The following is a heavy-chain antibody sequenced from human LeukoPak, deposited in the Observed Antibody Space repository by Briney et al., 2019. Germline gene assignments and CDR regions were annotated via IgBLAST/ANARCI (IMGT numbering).Heavy chain of an antibody. V-gene: IGHV4-34*01. D-gene: IGHD3-22*01. Sequence: ASETLSLTCAVYGGSFSGYYWSWIRQPPGKGLEWIGEINHSGSTNYNPSLKSRVTISVDTSKNQFSLKLSSVTAADTAVYYCASLRDEYYYDSSGYPIDYWGQGTLVTVSS. J-gene: IGHJ4*02. CDR2: INHSGST. CDR1: GGSFSGYY. CDR3: ASLRDEYYYDSSGYPIDY.